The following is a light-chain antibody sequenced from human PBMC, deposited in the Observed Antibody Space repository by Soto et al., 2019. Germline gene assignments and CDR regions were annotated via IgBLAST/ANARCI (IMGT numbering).Light chain of an antibody. CDR2: DTS. J-gene: IGLJ1*01. V-gene: IGLV7-46*01. Sequence: QAVVTQETSLTVAPGGTVTLTCGSSTGAVTTGHYPYWFQLKPGQVPRPLIYDTSNKFSWTPVRFSGSPLGGKAALTLSGAQPEDEADYYCMLSDRGDYVFGPGTKLTVL. CDR3: MLSDRGDYV. CDR1: TGAVTTGHY.